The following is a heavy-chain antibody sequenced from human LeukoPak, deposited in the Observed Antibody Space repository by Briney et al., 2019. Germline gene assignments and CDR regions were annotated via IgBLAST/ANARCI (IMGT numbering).Heavy chain of an antibody. D-gene: IGHD2-15*01. CDR3: AAQDVNWFDP. CDR2: IYYSGST. CDR1: GGSISSGDYY. Sequence: SETLSLTCTVSGGSISSGDYYWSWIRQHPGKGLEWIGYIYYSGSTYYNPSLKSRVTISVDTSKNQFSLKLSPVTAADTAVYYCAAQDVNWFDPWGQGTLVTVSS. V-gene: IGHV4-31*03. J-gene: IGHJ5*02.